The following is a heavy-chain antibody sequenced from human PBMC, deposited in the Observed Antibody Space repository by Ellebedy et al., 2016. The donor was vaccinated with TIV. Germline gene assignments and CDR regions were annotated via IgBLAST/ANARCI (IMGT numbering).Heavy chain of an antibody. CDR1: GFTFGHYG. Sequence: GESLKISCAASGFTFGHYGMHWVRQAPDKGLEWVAVISYDGGDMFYADSVKGRFTISRDNYKNTLFLQMNSLRDEDTAVYYCAKPLTTTPSTELAYWGQGTLVTVSS. CDR2: ISYDGGDM. J-gene: IGHJ4*02. V-gene: IGHV3-30*18. D-gene: IGHD1-14*01. CDR3: AKPLTTTPSTELAY.